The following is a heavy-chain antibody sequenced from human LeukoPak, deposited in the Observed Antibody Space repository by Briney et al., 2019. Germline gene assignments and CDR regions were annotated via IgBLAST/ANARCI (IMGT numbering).Heavy chain of an antibody. J-gene: IGHJ6*03. CDR1: GFTFSSYW. V-gene: IGHV3-74*01. CDR2: INSDGSST. CDR3: ASGYCTNGVCYYYYYYYMDV. D-gene: IGHD2-8*01. Sequence: GGSLRLSCAVSGFTFSSYWMHWVRQAPGKGLVWVSRINSDGSSTSYADSVKGRFTISRDNAKNTLYLQMNSLRAEDTAVYYCASGYCTNGVCYYYYYYYMDVWGKGTTVTVSS.